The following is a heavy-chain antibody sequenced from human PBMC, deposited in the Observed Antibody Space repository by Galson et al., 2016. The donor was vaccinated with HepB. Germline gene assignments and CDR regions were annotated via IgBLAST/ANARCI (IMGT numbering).Heavy chain of an antibody. CDR1: GFTFSSYA. Sequence: SLRLSCAASGFTFSSYAMNWVRQAPGKGLEWVSYISSSSTTIYYADSVKGRFTISRDNAKNSLYLQMNSLRAEDTAVYYCARDQYDCWSGYYTRGGYYGMDVWGKGTTVTVSS. CDR2: ISSSSTTI. CDR3: ARDQYDCWSGYYTRGGYYGMDV. J-gene: IGHJ6*04. V-gene: IGHV3-48*01. D-gene: IGHD3-3*01.